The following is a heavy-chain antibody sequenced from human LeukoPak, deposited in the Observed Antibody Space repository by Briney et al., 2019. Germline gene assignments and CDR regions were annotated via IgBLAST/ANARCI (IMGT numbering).Heavy chain of an antibody. Sequence: SETLSLTCTVSGDSTSSFFWSWIRQPPGKGLEWIGYIYHSGNTNYNPSLKSRVTISIDTSKNHFSLNLRSVTAVDTAVYYCARWGHFDASGYFVVDYWGQGTLVTVSS. V-gene: IGHV4-59*01. J-gene: IGHJ4*02. CDR3: ARWGHFDASGYFVVDY. CDR1: GDSTSSFF. D-gene: IGHD3-22*01. CDR2: IYHSGNT.